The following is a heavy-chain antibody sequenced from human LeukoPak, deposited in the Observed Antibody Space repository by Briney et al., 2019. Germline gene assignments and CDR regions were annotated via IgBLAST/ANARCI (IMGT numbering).Heavy chain of an antibody. CDR2: IYYSGST. Sequence: PSETLSLTCTVSGGSINSYYWSWIRQPPGKGLEWIGYIYYSGSTNYNPSLKSRVTISVDTSKNQFSLKLSSVTAADTAVYYCARHGREDVVDFDNWGQGTLVTVSS. J-gene: IGHJ4*02. CDR3: ARHGREDVVDFDN. V-gene: IGHV4-59*01. D-gene: IGHD3-10*02. CDR1: GGSINSYY.